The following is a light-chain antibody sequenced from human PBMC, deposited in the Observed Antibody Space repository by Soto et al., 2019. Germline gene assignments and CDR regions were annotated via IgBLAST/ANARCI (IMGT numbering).Light chain of an antibody. CDR3: LQDYHYPLT. CDR1: QGIRDN. J-gene: IGKJ1*01. V-gene: IGKV1-6*01. CDR2: AAS. Sequence: AIQMTQSPSSLSASVGDRVTITCRASQGIRDNLGWYQQKPGTAPKVLIYAASSLQSGVPSRFSGSGSGTDFTLTISSLQPEDFATYYCLQDYHYPLTFGQGTRVEIK.